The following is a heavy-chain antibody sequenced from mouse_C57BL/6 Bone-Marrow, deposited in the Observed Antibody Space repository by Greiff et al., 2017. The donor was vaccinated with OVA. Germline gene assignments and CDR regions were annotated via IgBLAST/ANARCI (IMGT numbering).Heavy chain of an antibody. J-gene: IGHJ2*01. Sequence: QVQLQQSGAELARPGASVKLSCKASGYTFTCYGISWVKQRTGQGLEWIGEIYPRSGNTYYNEKFKGKATLTADKSSSTAYMELRSLTSEDSAVYFCARNYDGYSYYFDYWGQGTTLTVSS. D-gene: IGHD2-3*01. V-gene: IGHV1-81*01. CDR2: IYPRSGNT. CDR1: GYTFTCYG. CDR3: ARNYDGYSYYFDY.